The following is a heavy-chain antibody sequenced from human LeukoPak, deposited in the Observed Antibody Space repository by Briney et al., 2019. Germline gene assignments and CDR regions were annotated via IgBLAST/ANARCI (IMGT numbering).Heavy chain of an antibody. CDR2: INTNTGKA. CDR3: ARELKVGAFDL. CDR1: GYSFNSQG. J-gene: IGHJ3*01. Sequence: GASVKVSCKASGYSFNSQGMNWVRQAPGQGLEWMGWINTNTGKASYAQGFTGRFVFSLDTSVSTTFLQISSLKAEDTAVYYCARELKVGAFDLWGQGTMVTVSS. V-gene: IGHV7-4-1*02. D-gene: IGHD3-22*01.